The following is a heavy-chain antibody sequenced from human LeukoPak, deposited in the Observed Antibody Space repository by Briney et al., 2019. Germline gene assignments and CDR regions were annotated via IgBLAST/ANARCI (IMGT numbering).Heavy chain of an antibody. D-gene: IGHD6-13*01. J-gene: IGHJ4*02. CDR2: IYYSGTT. CDR1: GGSISSYY. CDR3: ARGVYIAAAQYGY. Sequence: SETLSLTCTVSGGSISSYYWSWIRQPPGKGLEWIGYIYYSGTTNYNPSLKSRVTISVDTSKNQLSLKLSSVTAADTAVYYCARGVYIAAAQYGYWGQGTLVTVSS. V-gene: IGHV4-59*01.